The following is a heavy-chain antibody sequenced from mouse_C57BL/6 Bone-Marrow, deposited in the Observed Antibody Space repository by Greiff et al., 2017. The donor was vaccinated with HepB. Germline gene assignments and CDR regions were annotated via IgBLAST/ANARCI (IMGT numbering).Heavy chain of an antibody. CDR2: INPSNGGT. J-gene: IGHJ2*01. Sequence: QVQLQQPGTELVKPGASVKLSCKASGYTFTSYWMHWVQQRPGQGLEWIGNINPSNGGTNYNDKFKRKSTRTVDKSSSTAYMQLSRLTSEDSAFYYCARSFYYSLFDYWGQGTTLTVSS. CDR1: GYTFTSYW. CDR3: ARSFYYSLFDY. D-gene: IGHD2-12*01. V-gene: IGHV1-53*01.